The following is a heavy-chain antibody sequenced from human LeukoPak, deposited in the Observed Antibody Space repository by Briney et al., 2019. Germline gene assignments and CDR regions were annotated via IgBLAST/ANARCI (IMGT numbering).Heavy chain of an antibody. Sequence: GGSLRLSFAASGFTVSSNYMSWVRQAPGKGLEWVSVIYSGGSTYYADSVKGRFTISRDNSKNTLYLQMNSLRAEDTAVYYCARESNKYYFDYWGQGTLVTVSS. J-gene: IGHJ4*02. CDR1: GFTVSSNY. CDR3: ARESNKYYFDY. D-gene: IGHD1/OR15-1a*01. CDR2: IYSGGST. V-gene: IGHV3-53*01.